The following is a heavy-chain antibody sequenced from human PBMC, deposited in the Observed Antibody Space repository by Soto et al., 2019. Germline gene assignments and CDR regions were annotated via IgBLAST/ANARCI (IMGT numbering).Heavy chain of an antibody. V-gene: IGHV3-23*01. CDR3: AKDTEYHIVVVPAAPRYYGMDV. D-gene: IGHD2-2*01. CDR2: ISGSGGST. CDR1: GFTFSSYA. J-gene: IGHJ6*02. Sequence: GGSLRLSCAASGFTFSSYAMSWVRQAPGKGLEWVSAISGSGGSTYYADSVKGRFTISRDNSKNTLYLQMNSLRAEDTAVYYCAKDTEYHIVVVPAAPRYYGMDVWGQGTTVTVSS.